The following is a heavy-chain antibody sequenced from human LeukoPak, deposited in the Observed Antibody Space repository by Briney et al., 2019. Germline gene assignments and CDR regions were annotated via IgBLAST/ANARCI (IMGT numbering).Heavy chain of an antibody. J-gene: IGHJ4*02. V-gene: IGHV4-39*01. CDR2: IYYSGST. Sequence: SETLSLICTVSGGSISSSSYYWGWIRQPPGKGLEWIGSIYYSGSTYYNPSLKSRVTISVDTSKNQFSLKLSSVTAADTAVYYCARQEYSSGWYWFDYWGQGTLVTVSS. CDR3: ARQEYSSGWYWFDY. CDR1: GGSISSSSYY. D-gene: IGHD6-19*01.